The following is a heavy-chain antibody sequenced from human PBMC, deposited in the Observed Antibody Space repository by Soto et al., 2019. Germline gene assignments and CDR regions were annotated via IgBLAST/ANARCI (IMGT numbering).Heavy chain of an antibody. CDR3: AKDRVLIRNWSTLPVHY. CDR1: GFTFSSYG. J-gene: IGHJ4*02. V-gene: IGHV3-30*18. D-gene: IGHD1-1*01. CDR2: ISYDGSNK. Sequence: QVQLVESGGGVVQPGRSLRLSCAAYGFTFSSYGMHWVRQAPGKGLECVAVISYDGSNKYYADSVKGRFTISRDNSKNTLYLQMNSLRAEDTAVYYCAKDRVLIRNWSTLPVHYWGQGTLVTVSS.